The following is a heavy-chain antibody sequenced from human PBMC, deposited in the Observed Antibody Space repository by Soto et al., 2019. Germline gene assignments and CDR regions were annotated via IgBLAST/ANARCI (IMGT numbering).Heavy chain of an antibody. V-gene: IGHV5-51*01. CDR3: ARHESLWFGEEYYYYYGMDV. D-gene: IGHD3-10*01. Sequence: PGESLKISCKASGYNFTSNWIAWVRQMPGKGLEWMGIIFPGDSDTTYSPSFHGQVTISADKSISTAYLQWSSLKASDTAMYYCARHESLWFGEEYYYYYGMDVWGQGTTVTVSS. CDR2: IFPGDSDT. CDR1: GYNFTSNW. J-gene: IGHJ6*02.